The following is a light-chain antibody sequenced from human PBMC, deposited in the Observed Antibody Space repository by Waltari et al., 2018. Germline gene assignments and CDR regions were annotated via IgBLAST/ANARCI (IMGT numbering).Light chain of an antibody. CDR3: AAWDDSLSGPV. J-gene: IGLJ2*01. V-gene: IGLV1-47*01. Sequence: QSVLTQPPSASGTPGQRVTISCSGSRSNIGSNHVYWFHQLPGPAPKLLIYRINARPSGVPDRFSGSKSGTSSSLAISGLRSDDEADYYCAAWDDSLSGPVFGGGTNLTVL. CDR1: RSNIGSNH. CDR2: RIN.